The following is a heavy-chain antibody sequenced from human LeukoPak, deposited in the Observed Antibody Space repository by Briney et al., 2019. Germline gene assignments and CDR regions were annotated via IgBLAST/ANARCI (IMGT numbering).Heavy chain of an antibody. V-gene: IGHV4-59*12. J-gene: IGHJ3*01. D-gene: IGHD2-21*01. CDR2: IYYSGYT. Sequence: SETLSLTCTVSGGSISSYYWSWIRQPPGKGLKWIGNIYYSGYTTYSPSLKSRVTMSADTSKNQFSMQLTSVTAADTAVYYCVRERHIASDAFDVWGQGTLVTVSS. CDR1: GGSISSYY. CDR3: VRERHIASDAFDV.